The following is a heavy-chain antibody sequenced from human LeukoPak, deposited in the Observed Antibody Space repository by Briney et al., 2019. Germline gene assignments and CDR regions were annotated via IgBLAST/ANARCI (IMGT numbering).Heavy chain of an antibody. Sequence: SETLSLTCAVYGGSFSGYYWSWIRQPPGKGLEWIGEINHSGSTNYNPSLKSRVTISVDTSKNQFSLKLSSVTVADTAVYYCARAGIAVSATPYFDYWGQGTLATVSS. CDR2: INHSGST. J-gene: IGHJ4*02. V-gene: IGHV4-34*01. CDR3: ARAGIAVSATPYFDY. D-gene: IGHD6-19*01. CDR1: GGSFSGYY.